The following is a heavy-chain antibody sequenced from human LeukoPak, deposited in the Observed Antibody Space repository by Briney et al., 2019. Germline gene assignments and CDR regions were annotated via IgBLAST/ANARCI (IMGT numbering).Heavy chain of an antibody. Sequence: SETLSLTCTVSGGSVTSGNYYWNWIRQPAGKGLEWIGRIYTSGSTNYNPSLKSRVTMSVDTSKNQFSLKLSSVTAADTAVYYCARVGSGWYRGYFDYWGQGTLVTVSS. V-gene: IGHV4-61*02. J-gene: IGHJ4*02. CDR3: ARVGSGWYRGYFDY. CDR2: IYTSGST. D-gene: IGHD6-19*01. CDR1: GGSVTSGNYY.